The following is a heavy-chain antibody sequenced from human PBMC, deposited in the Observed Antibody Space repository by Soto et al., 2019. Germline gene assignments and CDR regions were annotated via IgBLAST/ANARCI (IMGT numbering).Heavy chain of an antibody. CDR1: GGSISSSNW. D-gene: IGHD6-13*01. V-gene: IGHV4-4*02. CDR2: IYHSGST. Sequence: PSETLSLTCAVSGGSISSSNWWSWGRQPPGKGLEWIGEIYHSGSTNYNPSLKSRVTISVDKSKNQFSLKLSSVTAADTAVYYCARDRAGISYWGRQNWFDPWGQGTLVTVSS. J-gene: IGHJ5*02. CDR3: ARDRAGISYWGRQNWFDP.